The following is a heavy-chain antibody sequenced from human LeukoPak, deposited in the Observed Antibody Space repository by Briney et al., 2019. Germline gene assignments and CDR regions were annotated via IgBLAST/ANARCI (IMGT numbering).Heavy chain of an antibody. CDR2: ISGSGAYT. D-gene: IGHD3-10*01. Sequence: GGSLRLSCAASGFTFSSYAMSWVRQAPGKGLEWVSTISGSGAYTYYADSVKGRFTISRDNSKNTLYLQMNSLRAEDTAVYYCAKYYASGSYYKLPHWGQGTLVTVSS. CDR1: GFTFSSYA. CDR3: AKYYASGSYYKLPH. V-gene: IGHV3-23*01. J-gene: IGHJ1*01.